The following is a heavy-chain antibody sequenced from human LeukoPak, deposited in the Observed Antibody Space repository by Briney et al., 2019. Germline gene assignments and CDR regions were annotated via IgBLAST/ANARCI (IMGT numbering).Heavy chain of an antibody. V-gene: IGHV3-13*01. J-gene: IGHJ3*02. CDR3: ARGGYGFDAFDI. CDR1: GFTFSSYD. CDR2: IGTAGDT. Sequence: GGSLRLSCAASGFTFSSYDMHWVRQATGKGLEWVSAIGTAGDTYCPGSVKGRFTISRENAKNSLYLQMNSLRAGDTAVYYCARGGYGFDAFDIWGQGTMVTVSS. D-gene: IGHD5-18*01.